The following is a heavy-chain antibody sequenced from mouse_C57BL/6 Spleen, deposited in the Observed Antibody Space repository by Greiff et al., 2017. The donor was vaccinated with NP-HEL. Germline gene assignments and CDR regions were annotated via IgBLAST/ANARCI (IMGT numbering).Heavy chain of an antibody. V-gene: IGHV1-59*01. Sequence: QVQLQQPGAELVRPGISVKLSCKASGYTFTSYWMHWVKQRPGQGLEWIGVIDPSDSYTNYNQKFEGKATLTVDTSSSTAYMQLSSLTSEDSAVYYCAIWAAMDYWGQGTSVTVSS. CDR2: IDPSDSYT. CDR3: AIWAAMDY. J-gene: IGHJ4*01. CDR1: GYTFTSYW.